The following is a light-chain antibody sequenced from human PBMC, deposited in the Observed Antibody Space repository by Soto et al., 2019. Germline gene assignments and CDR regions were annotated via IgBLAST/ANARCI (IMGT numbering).Light chain of an antibody. J-gene: IGKJ5*01. CDR1: QSVSSSY. Sequence: EIVVTLSAGTLSLSPGERANLSCRASQSVSSSYLAWYQQKPGQAPRLLIYGASSRATGIPDRFSGSGSGTDFTLTIRRLEPEDFAVYYCQQYGSSLGITFGQGTRLEIK. CDR3: QQYGSSLGIT. CDR2: GAS. V-gene: IGKV3-20*01.